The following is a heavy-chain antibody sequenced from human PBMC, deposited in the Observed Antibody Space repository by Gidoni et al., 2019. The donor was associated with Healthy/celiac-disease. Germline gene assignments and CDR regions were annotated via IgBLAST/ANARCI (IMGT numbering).Heavy chain of an antibody. CDR1: GFTFSSYA. V-gene: IGHV3-23*01. J-gene: IGHJ4*02. Sequence: EVQLLASGGGLVQPGGSLRLSCAASGFTFSSYAMSLVRQAPGKGLEWVSAISGSGGSTYYADSVKGRFTISRDNSKNTLYLQMNSLRAEETAVYYCAKVSRELLSSEGATFDYWGQGTLVTVSS. CDR3: AKVSRELLSSEGATFDY. D-gene: IGHD1-26*01. CDR2: ISGSGGST.